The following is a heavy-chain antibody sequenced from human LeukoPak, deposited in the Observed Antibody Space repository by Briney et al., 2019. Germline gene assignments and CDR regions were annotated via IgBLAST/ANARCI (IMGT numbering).Heavy chain of an antibody. J-gene: IGHJ6*02. CDR3: ARRTYYYGMDV. CDR2: MNPNSGNT. CDR1: GYTFTSYD. V-gene: IGHV1-8*01. Sequence: ASVTVSCKASGYTFTSYDINWVRQATGQGLEWMGWMNPNSGNTGCAQKFQGRVTMTRNTSITTAYMELSSLRSDDTAIYYCARRTYYYGMDVWGQGTTVTVSS. D-gene: IGHD1-14*01.